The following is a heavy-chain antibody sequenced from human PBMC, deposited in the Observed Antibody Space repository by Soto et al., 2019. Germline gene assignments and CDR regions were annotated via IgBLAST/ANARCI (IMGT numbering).Heavy chain of an antibody. Sequence: ASVKVSCKASGGTFSSYAISWVRQAPGQGLEWMGGIIPIFGTANYAQKFQGRVTITADESTSTAYMELSSLRSEDTAVYYCARGWDSGSAAFDYWGQGTLVTVSS. J-gene: IGHJ4*02. V-gene: IGHV1-69*13. CDR1: GGTFSSYA. CDR3: ARGWDSGSAAFDY. CDR2: IIPIFGTA. D-gene: IGHD1-26*01.